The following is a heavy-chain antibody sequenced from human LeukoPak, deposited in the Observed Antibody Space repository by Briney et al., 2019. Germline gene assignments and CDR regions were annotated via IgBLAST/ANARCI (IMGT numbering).Heavy chain of an antibody. CDR2: IYTSGST. V-gene: IGHV4-61*02. Sequence: PSQTLSLTCTVSGVSISSGSYYWSWIRHPAGTGLDWIGRIYTSGSTNYNPSLKSRVTISVDTSKNQFSLKLSSVTAADTAVYYCARDLRYCSGGSCYSRWFDPWGQGTLVTVSS. CDR3: ARDLRYCSGGSCYSRWFDP. D-gene: IGHD2-15*01. CDR1: GVSISSGSYY. J-gene: IGHJ5*02.